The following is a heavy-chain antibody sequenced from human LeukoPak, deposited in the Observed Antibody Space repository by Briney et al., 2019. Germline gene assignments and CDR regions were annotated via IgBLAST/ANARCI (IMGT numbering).Heavy chain of an antibody. J-gene: IGHJ4*02. CDR3: ATEDSSGYYNF. V-gene: IGHV7-4-1*02. Sequence: ASVKVSCKASGYTFTRYAVNWVRQAPGQGLEWMGWINTNTGNPTYAQGFTGRFVFSLDTSVSTAYLQITSLKAEDTAVYYCATEDSSGYYNFWGQGTLATVSS. D-gene: IGHD3-22*01. CDR1: GYTFTRYA. CDR2: INTNTGNP.